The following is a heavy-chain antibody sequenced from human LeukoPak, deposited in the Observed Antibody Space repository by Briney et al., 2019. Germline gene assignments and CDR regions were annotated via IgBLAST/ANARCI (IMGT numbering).Heavy chain of an antibody. CDR1: GGSFSGYY. Sequence: SETLSLTCAVYGGSFSGYYWSWIRQPPGKGLEWIGEINHSGSTNYNPSLKSRVTISVDTSKNQFSLKLSSVTAADTAVYYCARLRAAAGTWGQGTLVTVSS. D-gene: IGHD6-13*01. J-gene: IGHJ5*02. CDR2: INHSGST. CDR3: ARLRAAAGT. V-gene: IGHV4-34*01.